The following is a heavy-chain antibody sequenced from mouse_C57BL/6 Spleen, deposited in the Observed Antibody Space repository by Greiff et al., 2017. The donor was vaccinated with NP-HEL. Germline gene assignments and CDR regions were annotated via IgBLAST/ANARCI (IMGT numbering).Heavy chain of an antibody. J-gene: IGHJ2*01. CDR1: GYAFSSSW. CDR2: IYPGDGDT. CDR3: ARSSGYFYFDY. V-gene: IGHV1-82*01. D-gene: IGHD3-2*02. Sequence: VQLQQSGPELVKPGASVKISCKASGYAFSSSWMNWVKQRPGQGLEWIGRIYPGDGDTNYNGKFKGKATLTADKSSSTAYMQLSIRTSEDSAVYFCARSSGYFYFDYWGQGTTLTVSS.